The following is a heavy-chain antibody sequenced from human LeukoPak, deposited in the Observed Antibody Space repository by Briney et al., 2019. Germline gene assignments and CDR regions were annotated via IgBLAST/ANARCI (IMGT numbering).Heavy chain of an antibody. D-gene: IGHD2-2*01. CDR2: IDWDDDK. CDR1: GFSLSTSGMC. Sequence: ESGPTLANPTQTLTLTCTFSGFSLSTSGMCVSWIRQPPGKALEWLARIDWDDDKYYSTSLKTRLTISKDTSKNQVVLTMTNMDPVDTATYYCARGIVVVPAAIYWFDPWGQGTLVTVSS. V-gene: IGHV2-70*11. J-gene: IGHJ5*02. CDR3: ARGIVVVPAAIYWFDP.